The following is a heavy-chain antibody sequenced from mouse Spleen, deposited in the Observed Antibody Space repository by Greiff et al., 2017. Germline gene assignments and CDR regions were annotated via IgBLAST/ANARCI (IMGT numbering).Heavy chain of an antibody. V-gene: IGHV1-62-2*01. CDR3: ARHERASYGYDPYYAMDY. J-gene: IGHJ4*01. D-gene: IGHD2-9*01. Sequence: QVHVKQSGAELVKPGASVKLSCKASGYTFTEYTIHWVKQRSGQGLEWIGWFYPGSGSIKYNEKFKDKATLTADKSSSTVYMELSRLTSEDSAVYFCARHERASYGYDPYYAMDYWGQGTSVTVSS. CDR2: FYPGSGSI. CDR1: GYTFTEYT.